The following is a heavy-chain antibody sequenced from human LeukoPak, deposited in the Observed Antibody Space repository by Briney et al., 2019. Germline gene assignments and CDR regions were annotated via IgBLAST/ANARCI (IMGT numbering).Heavy chain of an antibody. CDR1: GYIFTTYA. V-gene: IGHV1-18*01. J-gene: IGHJ4*02. D-gene: IGHD6-13*01. CDR2: ISAFNGNA. Sequence: ASVKVSCKASGYIFTTYAITWVRQAPGQGLEWMGGISAFNGNANYAQKFQGRVTITADKSTSTAYMELSSLRSEDTAVYYCARDSPRSSSRGTAGELDYWGQGTLVTVSS. CDR3: ARDSPRSSSRGTAGELDY.